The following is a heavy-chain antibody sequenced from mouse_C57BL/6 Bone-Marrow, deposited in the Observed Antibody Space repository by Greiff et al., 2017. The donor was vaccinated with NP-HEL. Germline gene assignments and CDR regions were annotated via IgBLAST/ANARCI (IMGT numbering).Heavy chain of an antibody. Sequence: QVQLQQSGAELARPGASVKLSCKASGYTFTSYGISWVKQRTGQGLEWIGEIYPRSGNTYYNEKFKGKATLTADESSSTAYMELRSLTSEDSAVYFCARGDLLWLRRSWFAYWGQGTLVTVSA. J-gene: IGHJ3*01. CDR1: GYTFTSYG. CDR3: ARGDLLWLRRSWFAY. CDR2: IYPRSGNT. V-gene: IGHV1-81*01. D-gene: IGHD2-2*01.